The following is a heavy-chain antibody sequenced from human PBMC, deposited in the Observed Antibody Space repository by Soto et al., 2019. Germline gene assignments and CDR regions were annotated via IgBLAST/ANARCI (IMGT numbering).Heavy chain of an antibody. CDR3: ARDPPIEYYDFWSGYYNDAFDI. CDR1: GFTFSSYC. D-gene: IGHD3-3*01. V-gene: IGHV3-7*05. J-gene: IGHJ3*02. Sequence: PGGSLRLSCAASGFTFSSYCMSWVRQAPGKGLEWVANIKQDGSEKYYVDSVKGRFTISRDNAKNSLYLQMNSLRAEDTAVYYCARDPPIEYYDFWSGYYNDAFDIWGQGTMVTVSS. CDR2: IKQDGSEK.